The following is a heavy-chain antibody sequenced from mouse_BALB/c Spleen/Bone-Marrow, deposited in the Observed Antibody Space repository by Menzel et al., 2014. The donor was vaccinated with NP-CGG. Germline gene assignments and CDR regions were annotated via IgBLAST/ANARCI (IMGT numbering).Heavy chain of an antibody. CDR3: ASSRYYAMDY. CDR1: GFTFSDYY. J-gene: IGHJ4*01. CDR2: ISDGGSYT. V-gene: IGHV5-4*02. D-gene: IGHD6-1*01. Sequence: VKLMESGGGLVQAGGSLKLSCAASGFTFSDYYIYWVRQTPEKRLEWVATISDGGSYTYYPDSVKGRFTISRDNAKNNLYLQMSSLKSEDTAMYYCASSRYYAMDYWGQGTSVTV.